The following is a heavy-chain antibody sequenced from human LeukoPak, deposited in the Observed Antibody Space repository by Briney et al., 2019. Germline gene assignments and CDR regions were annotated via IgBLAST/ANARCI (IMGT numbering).Heavy chain of an antibody. CDR3: ASHDYGDYGNY. D-gene: IGHD4-17*01. V-gene: IGHV3-23*01. Sequence: GGSLRLSCAASGFTLSSYAMSWVRQGPGKGLEWVSAISVSGNTYHADSVKGRFTISRDNSKNTLYLQMNSLRAEDTAVYYCASHDYGDYGNYWGQGTLVTVSS. CDR1: GFTLSSYA. CDR2: ISVSGNT. J-gene: IGHJ4*02.